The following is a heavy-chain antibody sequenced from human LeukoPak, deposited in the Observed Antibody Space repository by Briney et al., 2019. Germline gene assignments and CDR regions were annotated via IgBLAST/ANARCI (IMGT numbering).Heavy chain of an antibody. CDR1: GFTLSTYW. Sequence: GSLRLSCAASGFTLSTYWMIWVRQAPGKGLEWVANINQDGRKKYYMDSVKGRFTISRDNAKNSLYLQINTLRGEDTAVYFCARVGIAAALDSFDIWGQGTMVTVSS. D-gene: IGHD6-13*01. CDR3: ARVGIAAALDSFDI. CDR2: INQDGRKK. J-gene: IGHJ3*02. V-gene: IGHV3-7*01.